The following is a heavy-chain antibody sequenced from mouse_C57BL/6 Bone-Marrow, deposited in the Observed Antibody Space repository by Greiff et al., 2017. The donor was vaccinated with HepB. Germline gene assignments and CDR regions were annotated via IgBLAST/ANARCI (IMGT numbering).Heavy chain of an antibody. V-gene: IGHV1-76*01. D-gene: IGHD1-1*01. CDR1: GYTFTDYY. CDR3: ARTYYYGSRFYAMDY. Sequence: VQLQQSGAELVRPGASVKLSCKASGYTFTDYYINWVKQRPGQGLEWIARIYPGSGNTYYNEKFKGKATLTAEKSSSTAYMQLSSLTSEDSAVYFCARTYYYGSRFYAMDYWGQGTSVTVSS. J-gene: IGHJ4*01. CDR2: IYPGSGNT.